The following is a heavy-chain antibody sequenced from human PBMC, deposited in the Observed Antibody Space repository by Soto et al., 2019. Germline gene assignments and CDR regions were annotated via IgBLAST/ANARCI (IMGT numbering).Heavy chain of an antibody. V-gene: IGHV4-59*01. Sequence: PSETLSLTCTFSGDSISSYYWSWIRQPPGKGLEWIGYIHYSGSSHYNPSLKSRLTMSVDRSKNQFSLKLSSVTAADTAVYYCARAPYYYYYMDVWGKGTTVTVSS. J-gene: IGHJ6*03. CDR2: IHYSGSS. CDR3: ARAPYYYYYMDV. CDR1: GDSISSYY.